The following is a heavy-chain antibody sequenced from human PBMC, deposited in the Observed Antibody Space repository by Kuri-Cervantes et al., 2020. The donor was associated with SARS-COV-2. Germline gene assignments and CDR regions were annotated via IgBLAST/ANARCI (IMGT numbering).Heavy chain of an antibody. CDR3: ASFGSGWYDDAFDI. J-gene: IGHJ3*02. CDR1: GFTFSDYC. D-gene: IGHD6-19*01. Sequence: GGSLRLSCAASGFTFSDYCMSWIRQAPGKGLEWVSYISSSSSYTNYADSVKGRFTISRDNAKNSLYLQMNSLRAEDTAVYYCASFGSGWYDDAFDIWGQGTMVTVSS. V-gene: IGHV3-11*03. CDR2: ISSSSSYT.